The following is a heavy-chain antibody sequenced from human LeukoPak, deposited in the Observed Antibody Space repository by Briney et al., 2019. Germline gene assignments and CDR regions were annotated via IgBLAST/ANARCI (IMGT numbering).Heavy chain of an antibody. CDR3: ARDKIPLIHYDDSSGYPDY. Sequence: ASVKVSCKASGYTFTSYGISWVRQAPGQGLEWMGWISAYNGNTNYAQKLQGRVTMTTDTSTSTAYTELRSLRSDDTAVYYCARDKIPLIHYDDSSGYPDYWGQGTLVTVSS. D-gene: IGHD3-22*01. CDR2: ISAYNGNT. V-gene: IGHV1-18*01. CDR1: GYTFTSYG. J-gene: IGHJ4*02.